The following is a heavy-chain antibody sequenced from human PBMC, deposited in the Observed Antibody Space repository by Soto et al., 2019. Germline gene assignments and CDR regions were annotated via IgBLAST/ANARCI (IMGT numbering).Heavy chain of an antibody. CDR2: IYPCKSKT. D-gene: IGHD2-8*01. Sequence: RVESLKISCKGSGYKFATYWIAWVRQMPGRGLEWMGIIYPCKSKTIYSPSFQGLVTISADTSLNTAYLQWDSLRASDTAIYYCARGFNGSAGRSERWGQGTVVNVSS. CDR1: GYKFATYW. J-gene: IGHJ4*01. CDR3: ARGFNGSAGRSER. V-gene: IGHV5-51*01.